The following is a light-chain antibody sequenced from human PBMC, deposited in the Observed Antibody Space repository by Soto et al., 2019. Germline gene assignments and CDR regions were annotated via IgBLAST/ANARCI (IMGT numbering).Light chain of an antibody. Sequence: ESVVTQSPVTLSLSPGDRAHLSCRASQSVSSSYLAWYQQKPGXAPRLLIYGASSRAIDTPDRFSGSGSGTDFTLTISRLEPEDFAVYYCQHFGDSVWTFGQGTKV. J-gene: IGKJ1*01. CDR3: QHFGDSVWT. CDR1: QSVSSSY. CDR2: GAS. V-gene: IGKV3-20*01.